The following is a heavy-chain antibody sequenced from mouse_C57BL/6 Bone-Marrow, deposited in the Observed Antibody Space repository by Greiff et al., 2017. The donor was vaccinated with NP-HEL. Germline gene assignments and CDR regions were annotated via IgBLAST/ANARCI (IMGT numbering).Heavy chain of an antibody. V-gene: IGHV1-54*01. Sequence: VQLQQSGAELVRPGTSVKVSCKASGYAFTNYLIEWVKQRPGQGLEWIGVINPGSGGTNYNEKFKGKATLPADKSSSTAYMQLSSLTSEDSAVYFCARESTPYWYFDVWGTGTTVTVSS. CDR1: GYAFTNYL. CDR3: ARESTPYWYFDV. J-gene: IGHJ1*03. D-gene: IGHD5-1*01. CDR2: INPGSGGT.